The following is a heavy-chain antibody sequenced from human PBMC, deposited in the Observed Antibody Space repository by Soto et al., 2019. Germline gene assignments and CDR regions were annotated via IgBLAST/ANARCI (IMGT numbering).Heavy chain of an antibody. J-gene: IGHJ4*02. V-gene: IGHV1-46*01. Sequence: QVQLVQSGAEVKKPGASVKVSCKASGYTFTSYYMHWVRQTPGQGLEWMGIINHSGGSTSYAQKFHGRVTMTRDTSTSTVYMELSSLRSEDTAVYYCARGEGPTMVRGGPLDYWGQGTLFTFSA. CDR3: ARGEGPTMVRGGPLDY. CDR1: GYTFTSYY. CDR2: INHSGGST. D-gene: IGHD3-10*01.